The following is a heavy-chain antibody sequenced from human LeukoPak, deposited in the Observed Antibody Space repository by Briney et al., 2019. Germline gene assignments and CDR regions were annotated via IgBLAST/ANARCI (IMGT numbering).Heavy chain of an antibody. J-gene: IGHJ4*02. CDR3: ARSWRHCSGDSCYPIDY. Sequence: GASVKVSCKASGYTFTGYYMHWVRQAPGQGLERMGWINPNSGGTNYAQKFQGRVTMARDTSISTAYMELSRLRSDDTAVYYCARSWRHCSGDSCYPIDYWGQGTQVTVSS. CDR2: INPNSGGT. CDR1: GYTFTGYY. D-gene: IGHD2-15*01. V-gene: IGHV1-2*02.